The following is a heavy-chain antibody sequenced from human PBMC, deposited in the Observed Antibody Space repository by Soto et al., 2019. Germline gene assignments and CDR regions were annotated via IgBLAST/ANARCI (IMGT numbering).Heavy chain of an antibody. J-gene: IGHJ4*02. D-gene: IGHD2-15*01. CDR1: GGSISSYY. V-gene: IGHV4-59*01. CDR3: ARATLPGYCSGGSCHDY. Sequence: PSETLSLTCTVSGGSISSYYWSWIRQPPGKGLEWIGCIYYSGSTNYNPSLKSRVTISVDTSKNQFSLKLTSVTAADTAVYYCARATLPGYCSGGSCHDYWGQGTLVTAPQ. CDR2: IYYSGST.